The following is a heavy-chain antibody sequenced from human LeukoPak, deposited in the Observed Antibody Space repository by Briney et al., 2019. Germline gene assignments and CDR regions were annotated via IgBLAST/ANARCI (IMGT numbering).Heavy chain of an antibody. D-gene: IGHD3-3*01. J-gene: IGHJ6*03. CDR3: ARASYDFWSGYPSSSRYYYYMDV. CDR2: ISSSGSTI. V-gene: IGHV3-11*04. CDR1: GFTFSDYY. Sequence: PGGSLRLSCAASGFTFSDYYMSWIRQAPGKGLEWVSYISSSGSTIYYADSVEGRFTISRDNAKNSLYLQMNSLRAEDTAVYYCARASYDFWSGYPSSSRYYYYMDVWGKGTTVTVSS.